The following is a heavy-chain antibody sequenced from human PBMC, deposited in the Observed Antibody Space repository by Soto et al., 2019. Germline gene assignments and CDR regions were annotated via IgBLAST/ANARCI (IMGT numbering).Heavy chain of an antibody. J-gene: IGHJ6*02. CDR3: ARLAGYCSGTSCYGYYGMDV. Sequence: PSETLSLTCSVPGGSISSGPYSWGWIRQPPGKGLEWIGTFHYSGRTYYSPSLESRVTISVDTSKNQFSLKVSSVTAADTAVFYCARLAGYCSGTSCYGYYGMDVWGQGTTVTVSS. D-gene: IGHD2-2*01. CDR2: FHYSGRT. CDR1: GGSISSGPYS. V-gene: IGHV4-39*01.